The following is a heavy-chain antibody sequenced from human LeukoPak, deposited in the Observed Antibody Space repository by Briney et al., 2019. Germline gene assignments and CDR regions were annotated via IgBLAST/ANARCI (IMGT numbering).Heavy chain of an antibody. V-gene: IGHV3-7*01. D-gene: IGHD3-10*01. Sequence: GGSLRLSCAASGFTFSNYWMSWVRQAPGKGLEGVANIKEDGSEKYYVDSVKGRFTISRDNAKNSLYLQMNSLSAEDTAVYYCARTIRGYWGQGTLVTVSS. CDR2: IKEDGSEK. J-gene: IGHJ4*02. CDR3: ARTIRGY. CDR1: GFTFSNYW.